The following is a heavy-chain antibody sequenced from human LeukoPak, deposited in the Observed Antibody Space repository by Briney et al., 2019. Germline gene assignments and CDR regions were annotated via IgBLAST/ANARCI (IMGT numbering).Heavy chain of an antibody. CDR2: IIPVFGTT. CDR3: ARCSPGDSSNFYAVLQY. J-gene: IGHJ4*02. Sequence: SVKVSCKASGYTFTGYYMHWVRQAPGQGLEWLGGIIPVFGTTTYAQKFQAKVTMTADKSTNTAYLEISSLTSDDTAVYYCARCSPGDSSNFYAVLQYWGQGTQVTVST. V-gene: IGHV1-69*06. CDR1: GYTFTGYY. D-gene: IGHD3-22*01.